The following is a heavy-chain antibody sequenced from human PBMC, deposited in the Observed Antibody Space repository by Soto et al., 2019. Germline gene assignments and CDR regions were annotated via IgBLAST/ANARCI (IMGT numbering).Heavy chain of an antibody. V-gene: IGHV1-69*13. CDR3: ARASLGYDFWSGYLVY. D-gene: IGHD3-3*01. CDR1: GGTFSSYA. CDR2: IILVFGTA. Sequence: SVKVSCKASGGTFSSYAISWVRQAPGQGLEWMGGIILVFGTANYAQKFQGRVTITADESTSTAYMELSSLRSEDTAVYYCARASLGYDFWSGYLVYWGQGTLVTVSS. J-gene: IGHJ4*02.